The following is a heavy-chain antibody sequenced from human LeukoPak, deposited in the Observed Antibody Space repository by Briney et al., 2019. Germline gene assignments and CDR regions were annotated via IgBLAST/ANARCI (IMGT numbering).Heavy chain of an antibody. CDR2: ISSSSSTI. CDR1: GFTFSSYS. D-gene: IGHD4-17*01. J-gene: IGHJ4*02. V-gene: IGHV3-48*02. CDR3: ARDYGDYFPGGYYFDY. Sequence: GGSLRLSCAASGFTFSSYSMNWVRQAPGKGLEWVSYISSSSSTIYYADSVKGRFTISRDNAKDSLYLQMNSLRDEDTAVYYCARDYGDYFPGGYYFDYWGQGTLVTVSS.